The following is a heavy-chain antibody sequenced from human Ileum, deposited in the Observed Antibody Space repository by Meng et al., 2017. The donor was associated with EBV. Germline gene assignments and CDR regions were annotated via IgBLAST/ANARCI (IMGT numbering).Heavy chain of an antibody. D-gene: IGHD1-14*01. CDR2: LIAVFDKT. J-gene: IGHJ4*02. CDR1: GGSFSTHT. CDR3: ARGRRNEPLFDY. V-gene: IGHV1-69*13. Sequence: QVQLVQSGAEVKKPGSSVKVACKTSGGSFSTHTFSWVRQAPGQGLEWTGGLIAVFDKTKAAPRFQDRVTFTADESTSTAYMELSGLTFDDTAVYFCARGRRNEPLFDYWGQGTLVTVSS.